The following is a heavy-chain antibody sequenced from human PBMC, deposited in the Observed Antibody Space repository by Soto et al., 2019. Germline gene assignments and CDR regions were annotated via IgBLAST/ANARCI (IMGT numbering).Heavy chain of an antibody. V-gene: IGHV4-30-4*01. J-gene: IGHJ6*02. CDR1: GGSISSGDYC. CDR3: ARNPRMGYCSSTSCYDFYYYYGMDV. Sequence: SETLSLTCTVSGGSISSGDYCWSWIRQPPGKGLEWIGYIYYSGSTYYNPSLKSRVTISVDTSKNQFSLKLSSVTAADTAVYYCARNPRMGYCSSTSCYDFYYYYGMDVWGQGTTVTVSS. D-gene: IGHD2-2*01. CDR2: IYYSGST.